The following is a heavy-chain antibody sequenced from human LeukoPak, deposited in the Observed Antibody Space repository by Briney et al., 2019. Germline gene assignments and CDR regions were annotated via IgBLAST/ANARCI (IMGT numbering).Heavy chain of an antibody. CDR1: GFTFSSYA. Sequence: GGSLRLSCAASGFTFSSYAMSWVRQAPGKGLEWVSAISGSGGSTYYADSVKGRFTISRDNAKNSLYLQMNSLRAEDTAVYYCARDSAGIWDYYYYGMDVWGQGTTVTVSS. V-gene: IGHV3-23*01. CDR2: ISGSGGST. D-gene: IGHD3-10*01. J-gene: IGHJ6*02. CDR3: ARDSAGIWDYYYYGMDV.